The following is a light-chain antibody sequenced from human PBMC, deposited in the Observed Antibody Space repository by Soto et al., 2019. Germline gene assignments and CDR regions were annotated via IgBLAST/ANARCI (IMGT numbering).Light chain of an antibody. Sequence: EVVLTQPPVTLALSPGERATLSCRARQNVDIYVAWYQQRPGQAPRLLIYDASNRATGIPARFSGSESGTDFTLTISSLEPEDFAVYYCQQRRDWPPLTLGGGTKVEIK. J-gene: IGKJ4*01. CDR1: QNVDIY. CDR3: QQRRDWPPLT. CDR2: DAS. V-gene: IGKV3-11*01.